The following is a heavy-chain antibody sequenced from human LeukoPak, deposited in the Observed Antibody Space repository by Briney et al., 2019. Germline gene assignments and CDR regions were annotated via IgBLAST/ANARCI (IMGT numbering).Heavy chain of an antibody. Sequence: ASVKVSCKASGYTFTSYDINWVRQATGQGLEWMGWMNPNSGNTGYAQKFQGRVTMTRNTSISTAYMELSSLRSEDTAVYYCAQSLTPYSSSWYGYWGQGTLVTVSS. CDR3: AQSLTPYSSSWYGY. J-gene: IGHJ4*02. CDR1: GYTFTSYD. D-gene: IGHD6-13*01. V-gene: IGHV1-8*01. CDR2: MNPNSGNT.